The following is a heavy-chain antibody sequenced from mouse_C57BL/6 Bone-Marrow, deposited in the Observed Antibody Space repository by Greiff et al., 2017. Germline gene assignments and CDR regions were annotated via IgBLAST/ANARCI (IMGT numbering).Heavy chain of an antibody. Sequence: EVNVVESGGDLVKPGGSLKLSCAASGFTFSSYGLSWVRQTPDKRLEWVATISSGGSYTYSPDSVRGRFTISRDNAKNTRYLQMSSLKSEDTAMYYCARQKGYYYGSSRYFDYWGQGTTLTVSS. CDR2: ISSGGSYT. CDR1: GFTFSSYG. D-gene: IGHD1-1*01. CDR3: ARQKGYYYGSSRYFDY. J-gene: IGHJ2*01. V-gene: IGHV5-6*01.